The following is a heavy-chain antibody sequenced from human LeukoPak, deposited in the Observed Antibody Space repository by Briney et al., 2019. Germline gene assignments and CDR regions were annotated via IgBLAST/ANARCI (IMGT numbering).Heavy chain of an antibody. V-gene: IGHV4-4*07. Sequence: SETLSLTCTVSGGSISSYYWSWIRQPAGKGLEWIGRIYTSGSTNYNPSLMSRVTMSVDTSKNQFSLKLSSVTAADTAVYYCARAESSGRWNAFDYWGQGTLVTVSS. CDR2: IYTSGST. J-gene: IGHJ4*02. D-gene: IGHD6-19*01. CDR3: ARAESSGRWNAFDY. CDR1: GGSISSYY.